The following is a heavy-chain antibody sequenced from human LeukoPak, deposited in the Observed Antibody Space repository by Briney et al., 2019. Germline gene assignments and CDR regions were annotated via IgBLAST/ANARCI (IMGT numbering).Heavy chain of an antibody. CDR1: GYIFTSYG. CDR3: ARINLPGGTNWFDP. J-gene: IGHJ5*02. V-gene: IGHV1-18*01. CDR2: ISAYNGNT. Sequence: ASVKVSCKASGYIFTSYGISWVRQAPGQGLEWMGWISAYNGNTNYAQKLQGRVTMTTDTSTSTAYMELRSLRSDDTAVYYCARINLPGGTNWFDPWGQGILVTVSS. D-gene: IGHD7-27*01.